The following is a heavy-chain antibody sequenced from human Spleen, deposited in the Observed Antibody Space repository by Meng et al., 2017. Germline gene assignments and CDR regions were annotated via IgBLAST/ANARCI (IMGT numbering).Heavy chain of an antibody. V-gene: IGHV4-39*07. J-gene: IGHJ5*02. Sequence: RHLQASGPELGKAPATLSPTCSVSGGSISSSSYYWGWIRQPPGKGLEWIGSIYYSGRTYYNPSLQSRVTVSVDTSKNQFSLKLSSVTAADTAVYYCARGDSNGYNGRGLDPWGRGTLVTVSS. CDR3: ARGDSNGYNGRGLDP. CDR2: IYYSGRT. D-gene: IGHD3-22*01. CDR1: GGSISSSSYY.